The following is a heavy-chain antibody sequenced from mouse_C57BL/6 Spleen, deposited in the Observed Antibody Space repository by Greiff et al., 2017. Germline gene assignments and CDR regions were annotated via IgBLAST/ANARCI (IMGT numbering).Heavy chain of an antibody. CDR3: ARFYFGY. J-gene: IGHJ2*01. CDR2: IDPSDSYT. Sequence: VQLQQSGAELVRPGTSVKLSCKASGYTFTSYWMHWVKQRPGQGLEWIGVIDPSDSYTNYNQKFKGKATLTVDTSSSTAYMQLSSLTSEDSAVYYCARFYFGYWGQGTTLTVSS. CDR1: GYTFTSYW. V-gene: IGHV1-59*01.